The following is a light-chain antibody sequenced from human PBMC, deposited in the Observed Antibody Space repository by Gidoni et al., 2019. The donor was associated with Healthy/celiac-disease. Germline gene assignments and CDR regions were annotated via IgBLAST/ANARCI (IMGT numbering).Light chain of an antibody. CDR1: SGHSSYI. CDR2: LEGSGSY. V-gene: IGLV4-60*03. CDR3: ETFWV. J-gene: IGLJ3*02. Sequence: QPVLTQSSSASASLGSSVKLTCTLSSGHSSYIIAWHQQQPGKAPRYLMKLEGSGSYNKGSGVPDRFSGSSSGADRYLTISNLQSEDEADYYCETFWVFGGGTKLTVL.